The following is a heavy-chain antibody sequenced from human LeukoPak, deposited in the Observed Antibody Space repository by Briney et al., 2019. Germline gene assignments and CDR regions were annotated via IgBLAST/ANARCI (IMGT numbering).Heavy chain of an antibody. V-gene: IGHV1-46*01. Sequence: ASVKVSCKASGYTFTSYYVHWVRQAPGQGLEWMGIINPSGGSTSYAQKFQGRVTITADKSTSTAYMELSSLRSEDTAVYYCASTQDIVVVVAATSWGQGTLVTVSS. J-gene: IGHJ4*02. D-gene: IGHD2-15*01. CDR1: GYTFTSYY. CDR3: ASTQDIVVVVAATS. CDR2: INPSGGST.